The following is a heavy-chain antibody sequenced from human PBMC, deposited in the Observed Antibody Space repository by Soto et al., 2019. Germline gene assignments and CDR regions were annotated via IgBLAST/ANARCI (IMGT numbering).Heavy chain of an antibody. D-gene: IGHD6-6*01. CDR3: TTASFYA. CDR1: GFTFSEAW. CDR2: IRSKDVGATT. Sequence: EVQLAESGGGFVNPGGSLRLSCVVSGFTFSEAWMNWVRRAPGKGLEWVGRIRSKDVGATTDYAAPVKGKFTISRDDSKNTLFLQMNSLKTEDTAMYYCTTASFYAWGQGTMVTVSS. J-gene: IGHJ3*01. V-gene: IGHV3-15*07.